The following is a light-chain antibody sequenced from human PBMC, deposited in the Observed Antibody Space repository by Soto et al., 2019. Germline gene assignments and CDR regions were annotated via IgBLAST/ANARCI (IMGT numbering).Light chain of an antibody. V-gene: IGLV2-14*01. J-gene: IGLJ2*01. CDR2: DVS. Sequence: QDVLTQPASVSGSPGQSITISCTGTSSDVGGYNYVSWYQQHPGKAPKLMIYDVSNRPSGVSNRFSGSKSGNTASLTISGLQAEDEADYYCSSYTSSSTVVFGGGTKLTVL. CDR3: SSYTSSSTVV. CDR1: SSDVGGYNY.